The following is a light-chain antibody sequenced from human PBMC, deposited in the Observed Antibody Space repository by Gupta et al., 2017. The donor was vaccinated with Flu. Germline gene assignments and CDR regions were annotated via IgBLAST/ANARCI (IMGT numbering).Light chain of an antibody. J-gene: IGKJ2*01. Sequence: TVLTQSPATLSLSPGERATLSCRASQTVSDYLAWYQQKPGQAPRRLIYDASSRAKDGPARCSGSGVVTDDNITIDSSEPEDFEIYYCQQRLSWHPAYTFGQGTMLEIK. CDR1: QTVSDY. CDR2: DAS. V-gene: IGKV3D-11*02. CDR3: QQRLSWHPAYT.